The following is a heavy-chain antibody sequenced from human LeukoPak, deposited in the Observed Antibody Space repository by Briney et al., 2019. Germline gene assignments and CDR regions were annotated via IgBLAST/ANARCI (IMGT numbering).Heavy chain of an antibody. J-gene: IGHJ5*02. CDR1: GGSISSGSYY. Sequence: PSETLSLTCTVSGGSISSGSYYWSWIRQPAGKGLEWIGRIYTSGSTNYNPSLESRVTISVDTSKNQFSLKLSSVTAADTAVYYCARRSRYYYGSGSPNWFDPWGQGTLVTVSS. V-gene: IGHV4-61*02. D-gene: IGHD3-10*01. CDR2: IYTSGST. CDR3: ARRSRYYYGSGSPNWFDP.